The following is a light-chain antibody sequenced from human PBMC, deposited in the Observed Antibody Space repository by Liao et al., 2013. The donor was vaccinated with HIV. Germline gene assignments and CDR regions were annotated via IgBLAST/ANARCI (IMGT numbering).Light chain of an antibody. CDR1: SIGSKS. J-gene: IGLJ1*01. CDR2: YDS. Sequence: SYVLTQSPSVSVAPGKTATISCGGDSIGSKSVHWYQQRPGQAPVLVMSYDSDRPSGIPERFSASNSGNTATLTISATQAMDEADYYCQAWDTTVTTYVFGTGTKVTVL. V-gene: IGLV3-21*01. CDR3: QAWDTTVTTYV.